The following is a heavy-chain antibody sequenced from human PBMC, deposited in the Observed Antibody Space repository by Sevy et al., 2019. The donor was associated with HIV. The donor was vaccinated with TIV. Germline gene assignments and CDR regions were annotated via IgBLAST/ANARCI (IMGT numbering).Heavy chain of an antibody. CDR2: IGVYNGNS. CDR3: AGVPTYYFGSGTYFDY. J-gene: IGHJ4*02. Sequence: ASVKVSCKASGYTFSSNGIAWVRQAPGQGLQWMGWIGVYNGNSNYAQNLRDRVTMTTDTSTSTAYMELKGLRSDETAVYYCAGVPTYYFGSGTYFDYWGQGTLVTVSS. D-gene: IGHD3-10*01. V-gene: IGHV1-18*01. CDR1: GYTFSSNG.